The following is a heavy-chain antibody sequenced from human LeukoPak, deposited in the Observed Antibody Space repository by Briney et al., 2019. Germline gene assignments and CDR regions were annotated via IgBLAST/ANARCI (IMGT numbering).Heavy chain of an antibody. V-gene: IGHV1-69*13. D-gene: IGHD6-19*01. CDR2: IIPIFGTA. CDR3: ARPSAGYSSGWRPYYYYGMDV. J-gene: IGHJ6*02. Sequence: ASVKVSCKASGGTFISYAISWVRQAPGQGLEWMGGIIPIFGTANYAQKFQGRVTITADESTSTAYMELSSLRSEDTAVYYCARPSAGYSSGWRPYYYYGMDVWGQGTTVTVSS. CDR1: GGTFISYA.